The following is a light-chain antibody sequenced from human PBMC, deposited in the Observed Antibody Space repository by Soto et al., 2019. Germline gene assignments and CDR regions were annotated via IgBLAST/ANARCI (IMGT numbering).Light chain of an antibody. J-gene: IGLJ1*01. CDR1: SSDVGGYNY. V-gene: IGLV2-14*01. Sequence: QSALTQPASVSGSPGQSITISCTGTSSDVGGYNYVSWYQQYPAKAPKLIVYEVNNRPSGVSGRFSGSKSGNTASLTISGLLADDEADYYCSSYTSSTTYVFGTGTKVTVL. CDR3: SSYTSSTTYV. CDR2: EVN.